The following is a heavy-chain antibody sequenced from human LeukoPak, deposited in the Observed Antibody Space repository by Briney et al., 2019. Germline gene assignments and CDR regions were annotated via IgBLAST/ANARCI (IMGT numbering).Heavy chain of an antibody. D-gene: IGHD3-10*01. CDR1: GDSIRSNNYY. V-gene: IGHV4-39*07. Sequence: PSETLSLTCTVSGDSIRSNNYYWGWIRQPPGKGLEWIGSIYDTGSTFYNPSLKSRVTISVDTSKNQFSLKLSSVTAADTAVYYCARDSQLVSEAFDIWGQGTMVTVSS. J-gene: IGHJ3*02. CDR2: IYDTGST. CDR3: ARDSQLVSEAFDI.